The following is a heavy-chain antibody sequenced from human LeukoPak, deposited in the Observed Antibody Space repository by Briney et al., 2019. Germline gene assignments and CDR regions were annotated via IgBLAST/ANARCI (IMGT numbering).Heavy chain of an antibody. CDR2: IYHSGST. Sequence: SGTLSLTCAVSGXSISSSNWWSWVRQPPGKGLEWIGEIYHSGSTNYNPSLKSRVTISVDKSKNQFSLKLSSVTAADTAVYYCARGAIKGDIVVVPAALFDLWGRGTLVTVSS. CDR1: GXSISSSNW. CDR3: ARGAIKGDIVVVPAALFDL. D-gene: IGHD2-2*01. V-gene: IGHV4-4*02. J-gene: IGHJ2*01.